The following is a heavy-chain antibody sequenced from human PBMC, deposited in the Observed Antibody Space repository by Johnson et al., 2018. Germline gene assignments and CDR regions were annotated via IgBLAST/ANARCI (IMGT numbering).Heavy chain of an antibody. CDR2: IYSGGSP. CDR1: GFTVSSNY. D-gene: IGHD3-10*01. CDR3: ARAPPWFGEGYYYYYGMDV. V-gene: IGHV3-66*01. J-gene: IGHJ6*02. Sequence: EEQLVETGGGLVQPGGSLGLSCAASGFTVSSNYMSWVRQAPGKGLEWVSVIYSGGSPYYADSVKGRFPISRNNSKNTLDLQMNSLNAEDTAVYYCARAPPWFGEGYYYYYGMDVWGQGTTVTVS.